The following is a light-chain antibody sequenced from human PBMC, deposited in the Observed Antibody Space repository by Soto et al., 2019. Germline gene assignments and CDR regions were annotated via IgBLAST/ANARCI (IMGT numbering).Light chain of an antibody. CDR2: AAS. V-gene: IGKV1-27*01. Sequence: DIQMTQSPSTLSASVGDRVTITCRASQGIRDDLGWYQQKPGKAPKRLIYAASTLQSGVPSRFSGSGSGTDFTLTISSLQPEDVSTYYCQKYNSAPLTFGPGTKVDIK. CDR3: QKYNSAPLT. J-gene: IGKJ3*01. CDR1: QGIRDD.